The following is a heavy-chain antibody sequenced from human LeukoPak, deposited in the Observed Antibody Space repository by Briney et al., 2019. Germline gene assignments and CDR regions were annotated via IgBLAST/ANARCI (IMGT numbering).Heavy chain of an antibody. V-gene: IGHV3-23*01. CDR3: ARDSKTEEGFDY. D-gene: IGHD2-21*02. Sequence: GGSLRLSCIASGLTFTSYGMSWVRQAPGKGLEWVSGLSASGDDQFYADSVRGWFTVSRDISKNTLSLQMNSLRAEDSAIYYCARDSKTEEGFDYWGQGTLVTVSS. CDR1: GLTFTSYG. J-gene: IGHJ4*02. CDR2: LSASGDDQ.